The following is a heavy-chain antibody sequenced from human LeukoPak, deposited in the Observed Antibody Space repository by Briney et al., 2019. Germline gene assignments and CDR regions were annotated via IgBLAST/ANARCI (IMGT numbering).Heavy chain of an antibody. V-gene: IGHV5-51*01. J-gene: IGHJ5*02. Sequence: GESLKISCKGFGYSFRDYWIGWVRQMPGKDLEWMGIIFPGESHINYSPTFEGRVTISADESINTAYLQWSSLKASDTAMYYCARREYYYDSSGYWVGLFDPWGQGTLVTVSS. CDR1: GYSFRDYW. D-gene: IGHD3-22*01. CDR2: IFPGESHI. CDR3: ARREYYYDSSGYWVGLFDP.